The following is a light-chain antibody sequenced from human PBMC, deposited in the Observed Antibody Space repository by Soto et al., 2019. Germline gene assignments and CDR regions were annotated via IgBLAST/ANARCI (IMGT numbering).Light chain of an antibody. Sequence: QSVLTQPPSASGTPGQRVTISCSGSSSNIGGNAVNWYQQLPGTTPKLLIYSNNQRPSGVPDRFSGSKSGTSASLAISGLQSEDEADYYCAAWDDSLRGEVFGTGTKLTVL. CDR1: SSNIGGNA. V-gene: IGLV1-44*01. CDR3: AAWDDSLRGEV. J-gene: IGLJ1*01. CDR2: SNN.